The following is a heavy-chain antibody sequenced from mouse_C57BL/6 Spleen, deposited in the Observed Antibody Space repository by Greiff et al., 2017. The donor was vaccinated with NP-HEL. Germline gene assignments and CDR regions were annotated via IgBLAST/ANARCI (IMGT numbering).Heavy chain of an antibody. Sequence: EVKVVESGGGLVKPGGSLKLSCAASGFTFSSYAMSWVRQTLEKRLEWVATISDGGSYTYYPDNVKGRFTISRDNAKNNLYLQMSHLKSEDTAMYYCARESGNYGMDAMDYGGQGTSVTVSA. CDR3: ARESGNYGMDAMDY. J-gene: IGHJ4*01. V-gene: IGHV5-4*01. CDR2: ISDGGSYT. CDR1: GFTFSSYA. D-gene: IGHD1-1*01.